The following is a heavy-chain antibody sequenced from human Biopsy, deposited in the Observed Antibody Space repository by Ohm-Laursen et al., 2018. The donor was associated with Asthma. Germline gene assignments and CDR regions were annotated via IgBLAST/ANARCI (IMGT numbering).Heavy chain of an antibody. CDR3: ARVQKSPGDRWFDP. CDR1: AYTFIGYH. D-gene: IGHD7-27*01. V-gene: IGHV1-2*06. Sequence: GASVKVSCKASAYTFIGYHLHWVRQAPGEGLEWMGRINPNGGATIYAQKFQGRVTMTRDTSISTAYMELSRLTSDDTAVYYRARVQKSPGDRWFDPWGQGTLVTVSS. J-gene: IGHJ5*02. CDR2: INPNGGAT.